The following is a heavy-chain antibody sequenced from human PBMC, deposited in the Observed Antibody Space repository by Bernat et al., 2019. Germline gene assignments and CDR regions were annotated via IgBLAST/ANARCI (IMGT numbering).Heavy chain of an antibody. D-gene: IGHD6-6*01. Sequence: QVQLVESGGGLVKPGGSLRLSCAASGFTFSDYYMSWIRQAPGKGLEWVSYISSSSSYTNYADSVKGRFTISRDNAKNSLYLQMNSLRAVDTAVYYCARESIAARGFGPFDYWGQGTLVTVSS. V-gene: IGHV3-11*06. CDR1: GFTFSDYY. J-gene: IGHJ4*02. CDR2: ISSSSSYT. CDR3: ARESIAARGFGPFDY.